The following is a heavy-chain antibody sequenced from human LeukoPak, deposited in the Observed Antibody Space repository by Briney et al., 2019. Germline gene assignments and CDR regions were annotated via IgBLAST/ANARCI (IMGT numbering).Heavy chain of an antibody. D-gene: IGHD3-22*01. CDR3: ARTGDQVDDSSGYYHVAFDI. Sequence: SETLSLTCTVSGGSLSSYYWSWIRQPPGKGLEWIGYIYYSGSTNYNPSLKSRVTISVDTSKNQFSLKLSSVTAADTAVYYCARTGDQVDDSSGYYHVAFDIWGQGTMVTVSS. J-gene: IGHJ3*02. CDR1: GGSLSSYY. V-gene: IGHV4-59*01. CDR2: IYYSGST.